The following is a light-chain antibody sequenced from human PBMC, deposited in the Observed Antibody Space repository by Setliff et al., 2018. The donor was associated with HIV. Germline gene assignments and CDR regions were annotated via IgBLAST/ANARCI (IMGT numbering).Light chain of an antibody. CDR2: EDN. CDR3: SSYAGSNTPYV. V-gene: IGLV2-8*01. CDR1: SSDVGGYDY. J-gene: IGLJ1*01. Sequence: QSALTQPPSASGSPGQSVTISCTGTSSDVGGYDYVSWYQQHPGKAPKLMIHEDNKRPSGVPDRFSGSKSDNTASLTVSGLQAEDEADYYCSSYAGSNTPYVFGTGTKVTVL.